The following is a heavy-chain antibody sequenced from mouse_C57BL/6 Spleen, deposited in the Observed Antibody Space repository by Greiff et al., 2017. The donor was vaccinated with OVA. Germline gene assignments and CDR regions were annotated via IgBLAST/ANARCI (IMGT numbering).Heavy chain of an antibody. V-gene: IGHV5-17*01. J-gene: IGHJ4*01. Sequence: VQLKESGGGLVKPGGSLKLSCAASGFTFSDYGMHWVRQAPEKGLEWVAYISSGSSTIYYADTVKGRFTISRDNAKNTLFLQMTSLRSEDTAMYYCARRDYGSSYGRAMDYWGQGTSVTVSS. CDR1: GFTFSDYG. CDR2: ISSGSSTI. CDR3: ARRDYGSSYGRAMDY. D-gene: IGHD1-1*01.